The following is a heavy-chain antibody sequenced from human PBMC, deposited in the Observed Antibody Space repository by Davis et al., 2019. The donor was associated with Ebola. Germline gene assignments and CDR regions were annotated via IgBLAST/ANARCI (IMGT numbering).Heavy chain of an antibody. V-gene: IGHV3-7*01. J-gene: IGHJ5*02. D-gene: IGHD6-19*01. CDR1: GFTFSSYW. CDR3: ARDRGTSGWSFDP. CDR2: INQDGNEK. Sequence: PGGSLRLSCAASGFTFSSYWMSWVRQAPGKGLEWVANINQDGNEKYYVDSVKGRFTISRDNAKNSLYLQMNSLRVEDTAVYYCARDRGTSGWSFDPWGQGTLVTVSS.